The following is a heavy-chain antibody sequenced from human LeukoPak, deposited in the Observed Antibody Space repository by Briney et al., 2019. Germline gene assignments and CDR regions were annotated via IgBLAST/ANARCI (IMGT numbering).Heavy chain of an antibody. CDR2: IGSSSSYI. D-gene: IGHD6-13*01. V-gene: IGHV3-21*01. J-gene: IGHJ4*02. CDR1: GFSFSNCS. CDR3: ARDFGIAAAGIY. Sequence: PGGSLRLFCAASGFSFSNCSMNWVRQAPGKGLEWVSSIGSSSSYIYYADSVKGRFTISRDNAKNSLYLQMNSLRAEDTAVYYCARDFGIAAAGIYWGQGTLVTVSS.